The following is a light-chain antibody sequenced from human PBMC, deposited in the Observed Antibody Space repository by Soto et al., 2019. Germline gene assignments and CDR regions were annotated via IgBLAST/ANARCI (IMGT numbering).Light chain of an antibody. CDR2: AAS. CDR1: QSISTF. Sequence: DIQMTQSPSSLSASVGDRVTITCRASQSISTFLNWYQQQPGKAPKLLIYAASSLQSGVPSRFSGSGSGADFTLTIGSLQPEDFATYYCQQRYSLPRTFGHGTKVDIK. J-gene: IGKJ1*01. V-gene: IGKV1-39*01. CDR3: QQRYSLPRT.